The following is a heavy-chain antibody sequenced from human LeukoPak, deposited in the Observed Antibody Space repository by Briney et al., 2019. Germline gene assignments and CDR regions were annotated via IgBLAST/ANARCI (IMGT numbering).Heavy chain of an antibody. V-gene: IGHV4-59*01. Sequence: SETLSLTCTASGVSISSYYWSWIRQPPGKGLEWMGYIYYGGSKNYNPSLKSRVTISVDTSKNPLSLKLSSVSAADTAVYYCARGASRWYQGHSYFGYWGQGTLVTVS. D-gene: IGHD2-15*01. CDR3: ARGASRWYQGHSYFGY. J-gene: IGHJ4*02. CDR1: GVSISSYY. CDR2: IYYGGSK.